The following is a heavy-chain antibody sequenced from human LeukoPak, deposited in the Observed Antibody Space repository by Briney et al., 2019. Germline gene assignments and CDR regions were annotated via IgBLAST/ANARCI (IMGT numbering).Heavy chain of an antibody. CDR3: ARVPWQQAYFDY. CDR1: GFTFSSYA. V-gene: IGHV3-30*04. Sequence: PGGSLRLSCAASGFTFSSYAMHWVRQAPGKGLEWVAVISYDGSNKYYADSVKGRFTISRDNSKNTLYLQLNSLRAGDTAVYYCARVPWQQAYFDYWGQGTLVTVSS. D-gene: IGHD6-13*01. J-gene: IGHJ4*02. CDR2: ISYDGSNK.